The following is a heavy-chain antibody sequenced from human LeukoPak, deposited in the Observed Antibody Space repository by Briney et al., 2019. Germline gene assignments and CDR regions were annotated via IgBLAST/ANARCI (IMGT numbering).Heavy chain of an antibody. Sequence: GGSLRLSCAASGFTFNNYFMHWVRQAPGKGLVWVSRITSDGSGTNYADSVKGRFTISRDNSRNTLYLQMNSLRAEDTAVYYCAKDHGVAVTGMYYWGQGTLVTVSS. D-gene: IGHD6-19*01. CDR3: AKDHGVAVTGMYY. CDR1: GFTFNNYF. V-gene: IGHV3-74*01. CDR2: ITSDGSGT. J-gene: IGHJ4*02.